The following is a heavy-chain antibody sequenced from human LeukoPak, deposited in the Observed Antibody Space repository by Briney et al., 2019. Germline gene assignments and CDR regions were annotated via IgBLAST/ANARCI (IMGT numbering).Heavy chain of an antibody. CDR3: ARQYYDSTGYYYFDY. V-gene: IGHV4-39*01. J-gene: IGHJ4*02. D-gene: IGHD3-22*01. CDR1: GDFITGSTYY. Sequence: SETLSLTCTVSGDFITGSTYYWGWIRQPPGKGLEWIGSMYYSGSTYSNPSLRSRVTMSADTSKNQFSLNLKSVTAADTTVYYCARQYYDSTGYYYFDYWGQGTLVTVSS. CDR2: MYYSGST.